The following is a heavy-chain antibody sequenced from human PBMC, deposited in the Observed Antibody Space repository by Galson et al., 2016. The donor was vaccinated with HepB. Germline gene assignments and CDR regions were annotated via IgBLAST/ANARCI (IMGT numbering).Heavy chain of an antibody. CDR3: ARDRGAFDDLGY. Sequence: SVKVSCKASGYTLTSFAMHWVRQAPGQRLEWMGWINAGNGNTKYSQKFQGRVTINRDTSANTAYMELSSLRSEDTAVYFCARDRGAFDDLGYWGQGTLVTVSS. V-gene: IGHV1-3*01. CDR1: GYTLTSFA. CDR2: INAGNGNT. J-gene: IGHJ4*02. D-gene: IGHD2/OR15-2a*01.